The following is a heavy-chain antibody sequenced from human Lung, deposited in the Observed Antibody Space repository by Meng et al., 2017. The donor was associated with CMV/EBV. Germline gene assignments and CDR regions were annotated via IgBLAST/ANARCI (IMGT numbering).Heavy chain of an antibody. Sequence: XVSXKGSGYRFTSYWIGWVRQMPGKGLDWMGIIYPDDSDTRYSPSFQGQVTISADKSISTAYLQWRSLKASDTAIYYCARLGVTRAVGYYYYAMDVWXKGTXVTVSS. CDR3: ARLGVTRAVGYYYYAMDV. CDR1: GYRFTSYW. J-gene: IGHJ6*04. CDR2: IYPDDSDT. V-gene: IGHV5-51*01. D-gene: IGHD4-23*01.